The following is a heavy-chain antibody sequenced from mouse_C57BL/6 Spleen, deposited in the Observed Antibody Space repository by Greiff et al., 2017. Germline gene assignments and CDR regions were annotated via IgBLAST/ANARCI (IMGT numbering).Heavy chain of an antibody. CDR2: FNPYNDDT. V-gene: IGHV1-47*01. CDR3: ARSLYYYGSSYWYFDV. CDR1: GYTFTTYP. Sequence: VQLQQSGAELVKPGASVKMSCKASGYTFTTYPIEWMKQNHGKSLEWIGNFNPYNDDTKYNEKFKGKATLTVEKSSSTVYLELSRLTSDDSAVYYCARSLYYYGSSYWYFDVWGTGTTVTVSS. D-gene: IGHD1-1*01. J-gene: IGHJ1*03.